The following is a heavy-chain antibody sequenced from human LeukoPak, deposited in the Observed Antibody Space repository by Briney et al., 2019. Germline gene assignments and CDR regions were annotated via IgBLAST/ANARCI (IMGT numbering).Heavy chain of an antibody. CDR3: ARDSGQQLVLNWFDT. J-gene: IGHJ5*02. V-gene: IGHV1-2*02. CDR1: GYTFTGYY. CDR2: INPNSGGT. Sequence: ASVKVSCKASGYTFTGYYMHWVRQAPGQGLEWMGWINPNSGGTNYAQKFQGRVTMTRDTSISTAYMELSRLRSDDTAVYYCARDSGQQLVLNWFDTWGQGTLVTVSS. D-gene: IGHD6-13*01.